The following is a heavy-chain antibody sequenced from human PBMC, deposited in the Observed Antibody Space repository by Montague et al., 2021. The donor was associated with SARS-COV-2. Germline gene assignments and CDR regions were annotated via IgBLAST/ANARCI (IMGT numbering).Heavy chain of an antibody. CDR3: TRDYRSVVGDGLDI. J-gene: IGHJ3*02. D-gene: IGHD3-16*02. CDR1: GFTFSYYD. V-gene: IGHV3-48*03. Sequence: SLRLSCAASGFTFSYYDMNWVRRAPGKGPEWISYISTSAYTTSYAGSVKGRFTISRDNGKNSLYLQMNSLRVEDTAVYYCTRDYRSVVGDGLDIWGQGTKVTVSS. CDR2: ISTSAYTT.